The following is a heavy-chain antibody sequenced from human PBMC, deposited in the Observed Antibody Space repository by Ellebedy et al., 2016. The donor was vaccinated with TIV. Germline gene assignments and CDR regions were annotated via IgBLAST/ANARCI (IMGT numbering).Heavy chain of an antibody. J-gene: IGHJ4*02. CDR3: VREDHGDSRLFDY. CDR2: INGGNGNT. CDR1: GYTFTSYA. V-gene: IGHV1-3*01. D-gene: IGHD4-17*01. Sequence: ASVKVSCKASGYTFTSYAMHWVRQAPGQSGAPGQRLEWMGWINGGNGNTKYSQKFRGRVTITRDTSATTVYMELSSLTYEDTAVYYCVREDHGDSRLFDYWGQGTLVTVSS.